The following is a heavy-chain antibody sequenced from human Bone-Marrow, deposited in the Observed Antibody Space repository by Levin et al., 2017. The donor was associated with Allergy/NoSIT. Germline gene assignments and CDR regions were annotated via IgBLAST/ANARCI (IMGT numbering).Heavy chain of an antibody. V-gene: IGHV3-73*01. J-gene: IGHJ4*02. CDR3: TRLSDIAPTGHDY. CDR1: GFTFSDSA. D-gene: IGHD6-13*01. CDR2: IRSKVDNYAT. Sequence: KVSCAASGFTFSDSAVHWVRQASGKGLEWVGRIRSKVDNYATAYAASVRGRFTISRDDSTNTAYLQMNSLSTEDTAVYYCTRLSDIAPTGHDYWGQGTLITVSS.